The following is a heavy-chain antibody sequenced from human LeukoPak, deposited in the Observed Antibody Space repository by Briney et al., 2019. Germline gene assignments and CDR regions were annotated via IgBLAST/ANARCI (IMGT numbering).Heavy chain of an antibody. V-gene: IGHV4-59*08. CDR1: GGSISSEF. Sequence: SETLSLTCTVSGGSISSEFWSWIRQPPGKGLEWIGYISYSGSTNYNPSLKSRVTISVDTSKNRFSLRLNSVTAADTAVYYCARPRQEGYFDYWGQGTLVTVSS. CDR3: ARPRQEGYFDY. CDR2: ISYSGST. J-gene: IGHJ4*02.